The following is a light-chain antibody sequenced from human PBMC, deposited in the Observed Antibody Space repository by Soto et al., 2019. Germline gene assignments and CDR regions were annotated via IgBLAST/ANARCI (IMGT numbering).Light chain of an antibody. CDR3: QQSHITQYS. CDR2: DAS. J-gene: IGKJ2*03. Sequence: DIQMTQSPSILSASIGDRVTITCRASQTITRWMAWYQQKPGKAPKLLIYDASTLESGVPSRFSGSRFGTDFTLTISSLQREDFATYYCQQSHITQYSFGQGTKVDIK. V-gene: IGKV1-5*01. CDR1: QTITRW.